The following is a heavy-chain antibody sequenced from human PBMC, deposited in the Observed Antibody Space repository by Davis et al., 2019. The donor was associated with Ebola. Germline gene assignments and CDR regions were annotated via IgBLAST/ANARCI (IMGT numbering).Heavy chain of an antibody. D-gene: IGHD2-15*01. Sequence: GESLKISCAASGFTFSSYWMHWVRQAPGKGLVWVSRINSDGSSTSYADSVKGRFTISRDNAKNSLYLQMNSLRAEDTAVYYCARGGSGLEWWGYYYYGMDVWGQGTTVTVSS. CDR3: ARGGSGLEWWGYYYYGMDV. CDR2: INSDGSST. V-gene: IGHV3-74*01. J-gene: IGHJ6*02. CDR1: GFTFSSYW.